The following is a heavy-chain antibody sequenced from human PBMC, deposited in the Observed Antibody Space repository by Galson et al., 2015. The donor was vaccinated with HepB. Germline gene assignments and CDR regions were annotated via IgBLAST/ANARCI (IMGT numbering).Heavy chain of an antibody. J-gene: IGHJ4*02. CDR2: IYPGDSDT. Sequence: QSGAEVKKPGDSLKISCKGSGYTFTSHWIGWVRQMPGKGLEWMGTIYPGDSDTRYSPSFQGQVTISADKSINTAYLQWGALKASDTAIYYCARNNFYPDYWGQGTQVTVSS. V-gene: IGHV5-51*01. CDR1: GYTFTSHW. D-gene: IGHD1-20*01. CDR3: ARNNFYPDY.